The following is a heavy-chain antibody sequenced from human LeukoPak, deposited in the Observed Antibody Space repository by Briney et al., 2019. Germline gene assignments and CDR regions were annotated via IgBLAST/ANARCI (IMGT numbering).Heavy chain of an antibody. Sequence: GGSLRLSCAASGFTFSSYWMNWVRQAPGKGLEWVANIKQDGSEKYNVDSVKGRFTISRDNAKNSLYLQMNSLRAEDTAVYYCATEGVVVPAAPNDYWGQGTLVTVSS. J-gene: IGHJ4*02. D-gene: IGHD2-2*01. V-gene: IGHV3-7*03. CDR2: IKQDGSEK. CDR1: GFTFSSYW. CDR3: ATEGVVVPAAPNDY.